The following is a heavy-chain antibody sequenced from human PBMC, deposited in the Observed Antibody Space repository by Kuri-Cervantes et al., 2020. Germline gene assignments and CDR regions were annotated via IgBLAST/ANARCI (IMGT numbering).Heavy chain of an antibody. Sequence: ASVKVSCKVSGYTLTELSMHWVRQAPGKGLEWMGGFDPEDGETIYAQKFQGRVTMTEDTSTDTAYMELSSLRSEDTAVYYCATGPTSYVWGSYRYGWFDPWGRGTLVTVSS. D-gene: IGHD3-16*02. V-gene: IGHV1-24*01. CDR3: ATGPTSYVWGSYRYGWFDP. CDR1: GYTLTELS. J-gene: IGHJ5*02. CDR2: FDPEDGET.